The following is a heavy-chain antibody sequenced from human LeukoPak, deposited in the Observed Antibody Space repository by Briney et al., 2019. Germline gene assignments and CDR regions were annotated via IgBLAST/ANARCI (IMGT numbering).Heavy chain of an antibody. Sequence: GGSLRLSCAASGFTFSSYGMHWVRQAPGKGLEWVAVIPYDGSNKYYADSVKGRFTISRDNSKNTLYLQMNSLRAEDTAVYYCAKDYGHYFDYWGQGTLVTVSS. J-gene: IGHJ4*02. CDR2: IPYDGSNK. V-gene: IGHV3-30*18. CDR1: GFTFSSYG. CDR3: AKDYGHYFDY. D-gene: IGHD3-10*01.